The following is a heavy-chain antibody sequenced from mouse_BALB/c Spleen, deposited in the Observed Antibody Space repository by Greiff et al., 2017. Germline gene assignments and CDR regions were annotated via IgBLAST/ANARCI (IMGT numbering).Heavy chain of an antibody. J-gene: IGHJ4*01. V-gene: IGHV1S81*02. CDR2: INPSNGGT. CDR3: TRRGNDYDYAMDY. Sequence: VHLVESGAELVKPGASVKLSCKASGYTFTSYYMYWVKQRPGQGLEWIGEINPSNGGTNFNEKFKSKATLTVDKSSSTAYMQLSSLTSEDSAVYYCTRRGNDYDYAMDYWGQGTSVTVSS. D-gene: IGHD2-4*01. CDR1: GYTFTSYY.